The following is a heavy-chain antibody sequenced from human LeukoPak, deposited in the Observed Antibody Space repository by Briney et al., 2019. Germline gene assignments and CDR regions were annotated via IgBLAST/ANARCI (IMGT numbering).Heavy chain of an antibody. J-gene: IGHJ3*02. D-gene: IGHD6-13*01. CDR1: GYTFTSYD. CDR2: MSPDSGNT. Sequence: ASVKVSCKASGYTFTSYDINWVRQATGQGLEWMGWMSPDSGNTGYAQKLQGRVTMTTDTSTSTAYMELRSLRSDDTAVYYCARDRVAAAGESDAFDIWGQGTMVTVSS. V-gene: IGHV1-8*01. CDR3: ARDRVAAAGESDAFDI.